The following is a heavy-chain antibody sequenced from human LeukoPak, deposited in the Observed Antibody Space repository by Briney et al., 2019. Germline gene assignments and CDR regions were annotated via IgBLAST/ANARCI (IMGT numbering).Heavy chain of an antibody. D-gene: IGHD3-3*01. CDR3: ARDRDLRFLACGAFDI. CDR1: GGSISSSNW. Sequence: SGTLSLTCAVSGGSISSSNWWSWVRQTPGKGLEWIGEIDHSGSTNYNPSLKSRVTISVDNSKNQFSLKLNSLTAADTAVYYCARDRDLRFLACGAFDIWGQGTMVTVSS. V-gene: IGHV4-4*02. J-gene: IGHJ3*02. CDR2: IDHSGST.